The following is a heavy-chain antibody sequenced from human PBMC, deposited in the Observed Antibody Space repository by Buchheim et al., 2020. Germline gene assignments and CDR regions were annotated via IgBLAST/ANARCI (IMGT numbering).Heavy chain of an antibody. D-gene: IGHD6-19*01. Sequence: QVQLVESGGGVVQPGRSLRLSCAASGFTFSSYAMHWVRQAPGKGLEWVAVISYDGSNKYYADSVKGRFTISRDNSKNTLYLQMNGLRAEETAVYYCARDNAQWLVRGGFDYWGQGTL. CDR3: ARDNAQWLVRGGFDY. J-gene: IGHJ4*02. CDR1: GFTFSSYA. CDR2: ISYDGSNK. V-gene: IGHV3-30*04.